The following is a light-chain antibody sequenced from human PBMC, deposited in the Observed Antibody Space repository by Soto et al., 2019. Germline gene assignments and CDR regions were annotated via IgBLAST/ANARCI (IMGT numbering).Light chain of an antibody. CDR1: NSNIESNY. CDR3: TAWDDSMRGRL. CDR2: RDN. V-gene: IGLV1-47*01. Sequence: QSALTQPPSASGTPGQRVTISCSGSNSNIESNYVCWYQQLPGTAPRLLIYRDNQRPSGVPDRFSGSKSGTSASLAISALRSEDEAEYYCTAWDDSMRGRLFGGGTKVTVL. J-gene: IGLJ3*02.